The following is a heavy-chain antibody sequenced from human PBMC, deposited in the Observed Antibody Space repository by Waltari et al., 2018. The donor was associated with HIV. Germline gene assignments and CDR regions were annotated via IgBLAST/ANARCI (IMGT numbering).Heavy chain of an antibody. CDR2: IHHRGTT. J-gene: IGHJ4*02. D-gene: IGHD6-19*01. Sequence: QVRLQQWGAGLLKPSETLSLTCAVYGGSFRNYYWTWIRQTPEKGREWIGEIHHRGTTQYNPSLKSRLTMSIDTSKTQFSRKLNTVPAADTAGYYCAIHRFTRGNSAWYFLYWGQGTHVTVSS. V-gene: IGHV4-34*02. CDR3: AIHRFTRGNSAWYFLY. CDR1: GGSFRNYY.